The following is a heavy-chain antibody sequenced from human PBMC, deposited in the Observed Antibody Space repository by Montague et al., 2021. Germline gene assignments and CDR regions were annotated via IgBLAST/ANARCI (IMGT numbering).Heavy chain of an antibody. CDR2: INHSGST. D-gene: IGHD1-26*01. V-gene: IGHV4-34*01. CDR3: ARYLHTSKYSGGLYLSRQYGMDV. CDR1: GGSFSGHY. J-gene: IGHJ6*02. Sequence: SETLSLTCAVYGGSFSGHYWSWIRQPPGKGLERIGEINHSGSTNYNPSLKSRVTMSVDTSKNQFSLNLSSVTAADTAVYYCARYLHTSKYSGGLYLSRQYGMDVWGQGTTVTVSS.